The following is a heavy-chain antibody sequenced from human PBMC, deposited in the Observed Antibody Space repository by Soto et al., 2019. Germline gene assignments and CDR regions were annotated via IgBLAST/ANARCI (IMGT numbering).Heavy chain of an antibody. CDR2: MNPNSGDT. CDR3: AKEAPYYYYGMGV. V-gene: IGHV1-8*01. J-gene: IGHJ6*02. CDR1: GYTFTTYG. Sequence: QVQLVQSGAEVKKPGASVKVSCKASGYTFTTYGINWVRQAPGQGLEWVGWMNPNSGDTDYAQKFQGRVTMTANTAIRTAYMELSSLRSEDTAVYYCAKEAPYYYYGMGVWGQGTTVIVSS.